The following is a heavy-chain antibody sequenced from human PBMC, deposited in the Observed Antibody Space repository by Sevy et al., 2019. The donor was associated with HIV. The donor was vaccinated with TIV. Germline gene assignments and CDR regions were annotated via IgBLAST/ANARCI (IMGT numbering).Heavy chain of an antibody. Sequence: GGSLRLSCNASGITFSTSVMNWVRQSPDRGLEWVSSIIGETYYTHYADSMRGRFSVSRDNAKNSLFLEMNSLTVEDTAVYSCTRASLLGYCSTTSCYYAFDIWGPGTVVTVSS. CDR3: TRASLLGYCSTTSCYYAFDI. CDR2: IIGETYYT. V-gene: IGHV3-21*01. D-gene: IGHD2-2*01. J-gene: IGHJ3*02. CDR1: GITFSTSV.